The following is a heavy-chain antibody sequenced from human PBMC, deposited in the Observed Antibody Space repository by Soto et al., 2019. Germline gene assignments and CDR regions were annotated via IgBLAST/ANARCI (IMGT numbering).Heavy chain of an antibody. V-gene: IGHV3-33*01. CDR3: TRDGHYYGSGTPYYYAMDV. D-gene: IGHD3-10*01. CDR2: IWYDGSNK. CDR1: GFTFSSYG. Sequence: QVQVVESGGGVVQPGRSLRLSCAASGFTFSSYGMHWVRQAPGKGLEWVAVIWYDGSNKYYADSVKGRFTISRDNPKNXLXXQMNSLRAEDTAVYHCTRDGHYYGSGTPYYYAMDVWGQGTTVTVSS. J-gene: IGHJ6*02.